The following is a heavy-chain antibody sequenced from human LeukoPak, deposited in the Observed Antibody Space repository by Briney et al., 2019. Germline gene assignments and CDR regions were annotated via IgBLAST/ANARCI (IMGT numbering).Heavy chain of an antibody. J-gene: IGHJ4*02. D-gene: IGHD6-6*01. V-gene: IGHV1-2*06. CDR2: INPNSGCT. CDR1: GYTFTGYY. CDR3: ARIPAGIAARDY. Sequence: GASVKVSCKASGYTFTGYYMHWVRQALGQGLEWMVRINPNSGCTNCAQKFQGRVTMTRDTSISTAYMELSRLRSDDTAVYYCARIPAGIAARDYWGQGTLVTVSS.